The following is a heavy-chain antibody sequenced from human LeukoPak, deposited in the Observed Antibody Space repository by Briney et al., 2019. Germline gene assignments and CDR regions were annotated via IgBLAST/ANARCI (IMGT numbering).Heavy chain of an antibody. D-gene: IGHD3-22*01. CDR2: IYNSGST. Sequence: PSETLSLTCTVSGGSISSYYWSWIRQPPGKGLEWIGYIYNSGSTNYNPSLRSRVTISVDTSMKQFSLKLSSVTAADTAVYYCATSSHDLLDTDYWGQGTLVTVSS. CDR3: ATSSHDLLDTDY. CDR1: GGSISSYY. J-gene: IGHJ4*02. V-gene: IGHV4-59*01.